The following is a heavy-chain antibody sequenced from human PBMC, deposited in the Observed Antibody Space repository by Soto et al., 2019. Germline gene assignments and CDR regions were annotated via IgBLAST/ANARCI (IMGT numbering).Heavy chain of an antibody. D-gene: IGHD6-13*01. V-gene: IGHV4-39*07. CDR1: GGSISSSIYY. J-gene: IGHJ4*02. CDR3: ARHVLIAAAGRHDFDY. Sequence: SETLSLTCPVSGGSISSSIYYWGWIRQPPGKGLEWIGSIYYSGSTYYSPSFQGQVTISADKSISTAYLQWSSLKASDTAMYYCARHVLIAAAGRHDFDYWGQGTLVTVSS. CDR2: IYYSGST.